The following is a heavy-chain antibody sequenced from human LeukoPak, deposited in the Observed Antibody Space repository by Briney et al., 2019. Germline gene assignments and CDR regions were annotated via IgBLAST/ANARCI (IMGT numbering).Heavy chain of an antibody. J-gene: IGHJ4*02. CDR3: ARSMRGMGATTGDFDY. CDR2: ISAYNGNT. D-gene: IGHD1-26*01. Sequence: ASVKVSFKASGYTFTSYGISWVRQAPGQGLEWMGWISAYNGNTNYAQKLQGRVNMTTDTSTSTAYMELRSLRSDDTAVYYCARSMRGMGATTGDFDYWGQGTLVTVSS. V-gene: IGHV1-18*01. CDR1: GYTFTSYG.